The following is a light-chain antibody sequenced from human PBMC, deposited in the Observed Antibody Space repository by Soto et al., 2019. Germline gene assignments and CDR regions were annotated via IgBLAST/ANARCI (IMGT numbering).Light chain of an antibody. J-gene: IGKJ2*01. Sequence: DIQLTQSPSSLSASVGDRVTITCRASQRINTYLNWYQQKPGTAPKLLMYAASSLHSGVPSRFSGSGSGTDFTLTISSLQPEDFATYYCQQSHTTPYTFGQGTKLEI. CDR1: QRINTY. V-gene: IGKV1-39*01. CDR3: QQSHTTPYT. CDR2: AAS.